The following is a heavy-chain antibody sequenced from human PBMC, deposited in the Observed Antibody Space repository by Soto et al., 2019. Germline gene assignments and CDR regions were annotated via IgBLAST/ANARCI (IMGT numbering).Heavy chain of an antibody. CDR3: ARRAREFLSISFQTYYFDS. J-gene: IGHJ4*02. Sequence: SLNTCCNSAYSSITSYWIGWVRQLPGEGLEWMGMIYPSDSATRYSPSFQGQAPIPADTSITTAYLQWGRLEASDTAVYYCARRAREFLSISFQTYYFDSWGQGPWSP. V-gene: IGHV5-51*01. CDR1: YSSITSYW. D-gene: IGHD2-2*01. CDR2: IYPSDSAT.